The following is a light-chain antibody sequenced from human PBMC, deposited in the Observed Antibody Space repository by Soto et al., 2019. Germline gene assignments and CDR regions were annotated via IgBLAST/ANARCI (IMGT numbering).Light chain of an antibody. J-gene: IGKJ1*01. V-gene: IGKV3-15*01. CDR2: GAS. CDR3: QQYNNWPWT. Sequence: EIVITQSPAPLSVSPGERATLSCRASQSVSSNLAWYQQKPGQAPRLLFYGASTRATGIPARFSGSGSGTEFTLTVSSLQSEDFAVYYCQQYNNWPWTFGQGTKVDI. CDR1: QSVSSN.